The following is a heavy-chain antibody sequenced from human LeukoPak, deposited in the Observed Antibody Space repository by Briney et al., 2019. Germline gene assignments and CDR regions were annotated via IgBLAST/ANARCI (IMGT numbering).Heavy chain of an antibody. CDR3: ARVWMATANDAFDF. CDR1: GGSISSGDYY. V-gene: IGHV4-30-4*08. D-gene: IGHD5-24*01. CDR2: IYYSGST. Sequence: PSETLSLTCTVSGGSISSGDYYWSWIRQPPGKGLEWIGYIYYSGSTYYNPSLKSRVTISVDTSKNQFSLKLSSVTAADTAVYYCARVWMATANDAFDFWGQGTMVTVSS. J-gene: IGHJ3*01.